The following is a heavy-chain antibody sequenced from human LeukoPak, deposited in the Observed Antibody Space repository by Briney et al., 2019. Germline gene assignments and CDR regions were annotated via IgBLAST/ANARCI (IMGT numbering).Heavy chain of an antibody. CDR3: ARDRGRQVIRD. Sequence: SETLSLTCSVSGDSLNNYYLTWIRQPPGKGLEWIGYIYNIGTTNYNPSLKSRVTISVDTSKNQFSLRLTSMTAADTAVYYCARDRGRQVIRDWGQGTLVTVSS. V-gene: IGHV4-59*01. J-gene: IGHJ4*02. D-gene: IGHD2-21*01. CDR2: IYNIGTT. CDR1: GDSLNNYY.